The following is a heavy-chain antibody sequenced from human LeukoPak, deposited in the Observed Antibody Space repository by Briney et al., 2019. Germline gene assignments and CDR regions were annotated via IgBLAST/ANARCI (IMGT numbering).Heavy chain of an antibody. V-gene: IGHV4-61*02. Sequence: SQTLSLTCTVFGGSISSGSYYWSWIRQPAGKGLEWIGRIYTSGSTNYNPSLKSRVTISVDTSKNQFSLKLSSVTAADTAVYYCARGIVGATSAAFDIWGQGTMVTVSS. CDR1: GGSISSGSYY. J-gene: IGHJ3*02. D-gene: IGHD1-26*01. CDR3: ARGIVGATSAAFDI. CDR2: IYTSGST.